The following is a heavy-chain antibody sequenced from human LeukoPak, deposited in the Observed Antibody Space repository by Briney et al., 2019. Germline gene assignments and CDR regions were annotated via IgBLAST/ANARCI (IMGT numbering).Heavy chain of an antibody. V-gene: IGHV4-4*02. CDR1: GGSISSSNW. CDR3: ARAIRSGWPPFDY. D-gene: IGHD6-19*01. CDR2: IYHSGST. J-gene: IGHJ4*02. Sequence: SETLSLTCAVSGGSISSSNWWSWVRQPPGKGLEWIGEIYHSGSTNYNPSLKSRVTISVDKSKNQFSLKLSSVTAADTAVYYCARAIRSGWPPFDYWGQGTLVTVSS.